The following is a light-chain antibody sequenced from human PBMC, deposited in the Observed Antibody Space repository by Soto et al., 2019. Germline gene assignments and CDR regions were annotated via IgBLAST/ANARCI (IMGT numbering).Light chain of an antibody. V-gene: IGKV1-5*03. CDR2: KAS. J-gene: IGKJ3*01. CDR1: QSISSW. Sequence: DIQMTQSPSTLSASVGDRVTITCRASQSISSWLAWYHQKPGKAPKLLIYKASSLESGVRSRFSGSGSGTEFTLTISSLQPDDLATYYCQQYNSSPFTFGPGTKVDIK. CDR3: QQYNSSPFT.